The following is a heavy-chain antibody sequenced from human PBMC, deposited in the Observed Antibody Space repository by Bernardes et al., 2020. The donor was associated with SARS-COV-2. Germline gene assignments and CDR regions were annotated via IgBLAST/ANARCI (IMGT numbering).Heavy chain of an antibody. J-gene: IGHJ4*02. Sequence: SVKVSCKAPGGIFSTYAISWVRQARGQGLEWMGRIIPMLGIIDNAQKFQGRITITADISTSTAYMELSSLRSEDTAMYYCATGYCSVASCQPPDDYWGQGTLVTVSS. D-gene: IGHD2-15*01. CDR3: ATGYCSVASCQPPDDY. CDR1: GGIFSTYA. V-gene: IGHV1-69*04. CDR2: IIPMLGII.